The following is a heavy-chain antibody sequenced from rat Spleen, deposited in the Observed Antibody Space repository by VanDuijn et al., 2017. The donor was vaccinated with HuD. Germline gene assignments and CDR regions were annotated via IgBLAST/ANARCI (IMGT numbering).Heavy chain of an antibody. CDR2: ITNTGGGNT. Sequence: EVQLVESGGGLVQPGRSLKLSCVASGFTFNNYWMTWIRQAPGKGLEWVASITNTGGGNTYYRDSVKGRFTISRDNAKNTQYLQMDSLRSEDTATYYCERQRYYYDGTYRNWFAYWGQGTLVTVSS. J-gene: IGHJ3*01. V-gene: IGHV5-31*01. D-gene: IGHD1-12*02. CDR1: GFTFNNYW. CDR3: ERQRYYYDGTYRNWFAY.